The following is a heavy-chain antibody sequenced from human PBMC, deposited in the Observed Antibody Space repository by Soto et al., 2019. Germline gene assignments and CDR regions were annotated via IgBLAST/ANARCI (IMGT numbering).Heavy chain of an antibody. J-gene: IGHJ4*02. CDR1: GYTFTGHY. V-gene: IGHV1-2*04. CDR2: INPNSGGT. CDR3: ARVPHSGWYVFDY. Sequence: QVQLVQSGAEVRKPGASVKVSCKASGYTFTGHYIRWVRQAPGQGLEWMGWINPNSGGTIYAQKFQDWVTMTRDTSISTAYMELSRLRSDDTAVYYCARVPHSGWYVFDYWGQGTLVTVTS. D-gene: IGHD6-19*01.